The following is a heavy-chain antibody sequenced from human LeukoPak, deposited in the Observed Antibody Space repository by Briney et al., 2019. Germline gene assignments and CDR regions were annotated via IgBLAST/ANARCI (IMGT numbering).Heavy chain of an antibody. CDR3: ARVLIPTYYYDSSGYYVDY. V-gene: IGHV4-34*01. Sequence: SETLSLTCAVYGGSFSGYYWSWIRQPPGKGLEWIGEINHSGSTNYNPSLKSRVTISVDTSKNQFSLKLSSVTAADTAVYYCARVLIPTYYYDSSGYYVDYWGQGTLVTVSS. D-gene: IGHD3-22*01. J-gene: IGHJ4*02. CDR1: GGSFSGYY. CDR2: INHSGST.